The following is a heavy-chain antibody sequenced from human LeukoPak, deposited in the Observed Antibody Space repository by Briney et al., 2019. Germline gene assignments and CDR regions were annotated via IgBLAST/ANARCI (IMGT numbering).Heavy chain of an antibody. V-gene: IGHV4-31*03. CDR1: GGSIISGGYY. J-gene: IGHJ5*02. Sequence: TLSLTCTVSGGSIISGGYYWSWIRQHPGKGLEWIGYIYYSGSTYYNPSLKSRVTISVDTSKNQFSLKLSSVTAADTAVYYCARARVSSRYSYGFWFDPWGQGTLVTVSS. D-gene: IGHD5-18*01. CDR3: ARARVSSRYSYGFWFDP. CDR2: IYYSGST.